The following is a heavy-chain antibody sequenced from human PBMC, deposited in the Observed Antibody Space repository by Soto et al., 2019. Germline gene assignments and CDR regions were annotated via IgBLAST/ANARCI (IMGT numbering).Heavy chain of an antibody. V-gene: IGHV3-48*03. CDR1: GFTFSSYE. D-gene: IGHD2-2*01. CDR3: ARASVVPAADDAFDI. CDR2: ISSSGSTI. J-gene: IGHJ3*02. Sequence: GGSLRLSCAASGFTFSSYEMNWVRQAPGKGLEWVSYISSSGSTIYYADSVKGRFTISRDNAKNSLYLQMNSLRAEDTAVYYCARASVVPAADDAFDIWGQGTMVTVS.